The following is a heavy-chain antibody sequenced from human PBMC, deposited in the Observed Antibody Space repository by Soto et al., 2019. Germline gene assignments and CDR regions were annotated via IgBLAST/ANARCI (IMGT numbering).Heavy chain of an antibody. J-gene: IGHJ6*02. CDR1: GYSFITYW. CDR2: IYPSDSDT. V-gene: IGHV5-51*01. D-gene: IGHD6-19*01. CDR3: ARSRRGAYSSGWYSLSGYYNYGIDV. Sequence: GESLKISCKGSGYSFITYWIGWVRQMPGKGLEWMGIIYPSDSDTTYSPSFRGQVTFSVDKSINTAYLQWSSLKASDTAMYYCARSRRGAYSSGWYSLSGYYNYGIDVWGQGTTVTVSS.